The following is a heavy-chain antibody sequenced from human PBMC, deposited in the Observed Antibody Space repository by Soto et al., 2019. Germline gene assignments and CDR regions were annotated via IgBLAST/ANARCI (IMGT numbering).Heavy chain of an antibody. D-gene: IGHD4-17*01. Sequence: GSLRLSCAASEFTFSNYWMHWVRQAPGKGLVWVSLIHGDGGSAYYADAVKGRFTISRDNAKNTLYLQMNSLRAEDKAIYYCARDNYGVDYWGQGTRVTVS. CDR1: EFTFSNYW. CDR2: IHGDGGSA. V-gene: IGHV3-74*01. CDR3: ARDNYGVDY. J-gene: IGHJ4*02.